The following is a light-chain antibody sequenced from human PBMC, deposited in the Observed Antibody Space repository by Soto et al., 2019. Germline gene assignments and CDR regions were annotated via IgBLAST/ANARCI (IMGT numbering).Light chain of an antibody. J-gene: IGKJ1*01. CDR2: DAS. V-gene: IGKV3-20*01. CDR3: HQSGDSPT. Sequence: IVMTQSPATLSVSPAERATLSCRASQNIYSNVAWYQQKPGQAPRLLIYDASSRATGIPARFCGIGSGTDITLTLSRLEPEDFAVDDCHQSGDSPTFGQGTKVDIK. CDR1: QNIYSN.